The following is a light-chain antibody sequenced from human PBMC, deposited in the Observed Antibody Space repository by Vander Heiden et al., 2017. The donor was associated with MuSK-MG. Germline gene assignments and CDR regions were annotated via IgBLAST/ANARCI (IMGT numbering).Light chain of an antibody. Sequence: VFTQSPGTLSLSVGERATLSCRASQSVSRSYSSIAWYQQKPGQAPRLLVFGASTTASGIPPRFSGSGSGTDFTLTISGLESDDFAVYYCHYYGRPPDTFGGGTKVEMK. CDR1: QSVSRSY. CDR3: HYYGRPPDT. CDR2: GAS. V-gene: IGKV3-20*01. J-gene: IGKJ4*01.